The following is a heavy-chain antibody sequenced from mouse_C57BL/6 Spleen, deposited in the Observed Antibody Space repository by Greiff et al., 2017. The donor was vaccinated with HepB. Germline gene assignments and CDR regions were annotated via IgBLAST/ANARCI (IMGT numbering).Heavy chain of an antibody. Sequence: EVQLQQSGPELVKPGASVKIPCKASGYTFTDYNMDWVKQSHGKSLEWIGDINPNNGGTIYNQKFKGKATLTVDKSSSTAYMELRSLTSEDTAVYYCSRRVSSPYWYFDVWGTGTTVTVSS. CDR3: SRRVSSPYWYFDV. V-gene: IGHV1-18*01. J-gene: IGHJ1*03. D-gene: IGHD1-1*01. CDR2: INPNNGGT. CDR1: GYTFTDYN.